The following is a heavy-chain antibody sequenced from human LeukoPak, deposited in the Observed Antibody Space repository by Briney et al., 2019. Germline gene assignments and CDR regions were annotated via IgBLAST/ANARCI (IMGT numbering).Heavy chain of an antibody. J-gene: IGHJ4*02. CDR1: GGSISSDNW. D-gene: IGHD3-10*01. V-gene: IGHV4-4*02. CDR3: ARHVGNSGSGSYLTYFDY. Sequence: PSETLSLTCAVSGGSISSDNWWNWVRQPPGKGLEWIGHIYYSGSTHYNPSLKSRVTISVDTSKNQFSLKLSSVTAADTAVYYCARHVGNSGSGSYLTYFDYWGQGTLVTVSS. CDR2: IYYSGST.